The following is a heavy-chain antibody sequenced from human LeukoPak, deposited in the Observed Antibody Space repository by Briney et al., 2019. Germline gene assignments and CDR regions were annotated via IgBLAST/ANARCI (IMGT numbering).Heavy chain of an antibody. CDR3: ASLFIVATIRDYFDY. CDR2: ISSSGSTI. V-gene: IGHV3-48*03. CDR1: GFTFRNYE. J-gene: IGHJ4*02. Sequence: PGGSLRLSCAASGFTFRNYEMNWVRQAPGKGLEWVSYISSSGSTIYYADSVKGRFTISRDNAKNSLYLQMNSLRAEDTAVYYCASLFIVATIRDYFDYWGQGTLVTVSS. D-gene: IGHD5-12*01.